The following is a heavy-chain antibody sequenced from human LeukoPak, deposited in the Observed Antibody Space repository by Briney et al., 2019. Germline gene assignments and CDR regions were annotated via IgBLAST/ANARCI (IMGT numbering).Heavy chain of an antibody. J-gene: IGHJ1*01. CDR2: INTNTGNP. Sequence: ASVKVCCKASGYTFTNFPMNWVRQAPGQGLEWMGSINTNTGNPTYAQAFTGRFVFSLDTSVSTACLQITSLETEDTAVYYRARATTVTSFRIEYFQLWGQGTLVTVSS. D-gene: IGHD4-17*01. CDR1: GYTFTNFP. CDR3: ARATTVTSFRIEYFQL. V-gene: IGHV7-4-1*02.